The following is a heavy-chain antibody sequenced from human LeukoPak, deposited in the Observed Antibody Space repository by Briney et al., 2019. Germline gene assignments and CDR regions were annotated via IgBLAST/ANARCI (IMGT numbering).Heavy chain of an antibody. CDR1: GFTFSWYS. CDR2: ITRSSSTI. CDR3: AKDLYYGYYFDN. D-gene: IGHD3-16*01. Sequence: GGSLRLSCAVSGFTFSWYSMNWVRQAPGKGLEWLSYITRSSSTIYYADSVKGRFTISRDNAKNSLYLQMNSLRVDDTAVYYCAKDLYYGYYFDNWGQGTLVTVSS. J-gene: IGHJ4*02. V-gene: IGHV3-48*01.